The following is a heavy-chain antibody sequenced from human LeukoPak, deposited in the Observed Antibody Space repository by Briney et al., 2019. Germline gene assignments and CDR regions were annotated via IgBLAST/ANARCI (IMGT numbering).Heavy chain of an antibody. D-gene: IGHD3-10*01. CDR3: ATMVQGVHTYFGS. CDR1: GGSISSYY. V-gene: IGHV4-59*01. Sequence: SETLSLTCTVSGGSISSYYWSWIRQPPRKELEWIGYIYYRGSTNYNPSLKRRVTISVDTSKIQFSLKLSSVTAADTAVYYCATMVQGVHTYFGSWGQGNLVAVSS. CDR2: IYYRGST. J-gene: IGHJ4*02.